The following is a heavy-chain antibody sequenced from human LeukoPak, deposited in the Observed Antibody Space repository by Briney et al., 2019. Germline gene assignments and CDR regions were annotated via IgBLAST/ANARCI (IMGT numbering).Heavy chain of an antibody. J-gene: IGHJ4*02. CDR3: AKDSPSNYYDSSGYFGDFDY. CDR1: GFTFSIYA. Sequence: GGPLRLSCAASGFTFSIYAMSWVRQAPGKGLEWVSTISGSGINTYYADSVKGRFTISRDNSKNTLYVEMNSLRAEDTAVYYCAKDSPSNYYDSSGYFGDFDYWGQGTLVTVSS. CDR2: ISGSGINT. V-gene: IGHV3-23*01. D-gene: IGHD3-22*01.